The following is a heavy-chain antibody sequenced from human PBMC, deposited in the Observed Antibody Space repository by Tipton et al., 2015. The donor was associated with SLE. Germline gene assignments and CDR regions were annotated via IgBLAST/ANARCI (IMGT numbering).Heavy chain of an antibody. CDR1: GFTFSGYW. Sequence: GSLRLSCAASGFTFSGYWMTWVRQAPGKGLEWVANIKQDGSEKYYVESVKGRFTISRDNAKTSLYLQMNSLRADDTGVYYCARRSGFASLFEFWGQGTLVTVSS. D-gene: IGHD5-12*01. CDR2: IKQDGSEK. V-gene: IGHV3-7*01. CDR3: ARRSGFASLFEF. J-gene: IGHJ4*02.